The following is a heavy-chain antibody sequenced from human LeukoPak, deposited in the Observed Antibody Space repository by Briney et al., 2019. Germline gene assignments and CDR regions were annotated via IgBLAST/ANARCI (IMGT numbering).Heavy chain of an antibody. Sequence: SQTLSLTCAISGDSVSSSSTAWNWIRQSPSRGLEGLGRTYYRSKWYNDYAVSVKSRITINPDTSKNQFSLQLISVTPEDTAVYYCVRYYDFWSGLHYFDYWGQGTLVTVSS. V-gene: IGHV6-1*01. CDR1: GDSVSSSSTA. CDR2: TYYRSKWYN. CDR3: VRYYDFWSGLHYFDY. J-gene: IGHJ4*02. D-gene: IGHD3-3*01.